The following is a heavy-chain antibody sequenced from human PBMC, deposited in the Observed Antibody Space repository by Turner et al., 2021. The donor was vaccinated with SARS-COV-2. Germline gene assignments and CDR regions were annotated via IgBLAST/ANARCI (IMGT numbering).Heavy chain of an antibody. CDR1: AGSISSSSYY. J-gene: IGHJ2*01. CDR2: MYYSGST. Sequence: QLKLQESGPGLVKPSETLSLTCTVSAGSISSSSYYWGWIRQPPGKGLEWIGSMYYSGSTYYNPSLKSRVTISVDTSKNQFSLKLSSVTAADTAVYYCARRSSRLGNWYFDLWGRGTLVTVSS. CDR3: ARRSSRLGNWYFDL. V-gene: IGHV4-39*01. D-gene: IGHD2-15*01.